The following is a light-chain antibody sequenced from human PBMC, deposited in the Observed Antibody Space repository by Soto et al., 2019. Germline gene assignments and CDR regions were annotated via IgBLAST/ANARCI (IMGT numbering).Light chain of an antibody. J-gene: IGLJ1*01. CDR2: EVS. CDR3: SSYTTTNTYV. CDR1: SSDVGGYNY. V-gene: IGLV2-14*01. Sequence: QSVLTQPASVSWSPGQSSTISCTGTSSDVGGYNYVSWSQQHPGKAPKLMIYEVSNRPSGVSNRFSGSKSGNTASLTISGLQAEDEADYYCSSYTTTNTYVFGTG.